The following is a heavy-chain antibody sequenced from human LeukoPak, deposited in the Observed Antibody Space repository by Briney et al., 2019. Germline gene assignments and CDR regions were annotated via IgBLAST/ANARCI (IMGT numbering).Heavy chain of an antibody. CDR1: GFSSSSYS. CDR3: ARDSKWELLLFDY. D-gene: IGHD1-26*01. J-gene: IGHJ4*02. V-gene: IGHV3-48*04. Sequence: GGSLRLSCAASGFSSSSYSMNWVRQAPGKGLEWVSYISSSSSTIYYADSVKGRFTISRDNAKNSLYLQMNSLRAEDTAVYYCARDSKWELLLFDYWGQGTLVTVSS. CDR2: ISSSSSTI.